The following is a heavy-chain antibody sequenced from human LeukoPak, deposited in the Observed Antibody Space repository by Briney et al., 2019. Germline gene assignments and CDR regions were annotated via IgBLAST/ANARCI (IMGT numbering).Heavy chain of an antibody. CDR2: ISYDGSNK. J-gene: IGHJ4*02. CDR1: GFTFSSYA. D-gene: IGHD3-10*01. CDR3: ARSMVRGVIISGPSPPPGDY. V-gene: IGHV3-30-3*01. Sequence: GSLRLSCAASGFTFSSYAMHWVRQAPGKGLEWVAVISYDGSNKYYADSVKGRFTISRDNSKNTLYLQMNSLRAEDTAVYYCARSMVRGVIISGPSPPPGDYWGQGTLVTVSS.